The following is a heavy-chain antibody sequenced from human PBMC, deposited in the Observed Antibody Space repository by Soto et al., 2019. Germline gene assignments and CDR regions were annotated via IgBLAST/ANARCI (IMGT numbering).Heavy chain of an antibody. Sequence: QVQLQQSGPGLVKPSQTLSLTCAISGDSVSSNSAAWNWIRQSPSRGLEWLGRTYYRSKWYNDYAVSVKSRITITPDTSNIQFSLQLNSVTPEDTAVYYCARWRRDRGWNKFDYWGQGTLVTVSS. V-gene: IGHV6-1*01. J-gene: IGHJ4*02. CDR3: ARWRRDRGWNKFDY. CDR2: TYYRSKWYN. CDR1: GDSVSSNSAA. D-gene: IGHD1-1*01.